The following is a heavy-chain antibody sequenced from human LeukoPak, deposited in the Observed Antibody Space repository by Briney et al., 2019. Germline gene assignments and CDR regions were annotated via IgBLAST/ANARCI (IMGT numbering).Heavy chain of an antibody. V-gene: IGHV3-23*01. Sequence: RECLTLSWVTPGFTFSSYAMSWDRQAPRTGLEWESTISPSGGITFYSDSVRGRFTISRDCSKDTLFLQMNSLRAEDTALYYCAKAHVPTMIRGVVSSDWGQGTLVTVSS. D-gene: IGHD3-10*01. CDR2: ISPSGGIT. CDR1: GFTFSSYA. CDR3: AKAHVPTMIRGVVSSD. J-gene: IGHJ4*02.